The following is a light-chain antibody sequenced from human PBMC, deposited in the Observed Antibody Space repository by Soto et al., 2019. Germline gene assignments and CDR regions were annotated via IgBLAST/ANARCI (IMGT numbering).Light chain of an antibody. CDR1: QSVRSN. CDR3: QQYNKWPLT. Sequence: EIIMTQSPATLSVSPGEGATLSCRASQSVRSNLAWYQQKPGQAPRLLIYKAFTRATGIPARFIGSGSGTEFTLTISSLQSEDFAVYYCQQYNKWPLTFGPGTKVDI. V-gene: IGKV3-15*01. CDR2: KAF. J-gene: IGKJ3*01.